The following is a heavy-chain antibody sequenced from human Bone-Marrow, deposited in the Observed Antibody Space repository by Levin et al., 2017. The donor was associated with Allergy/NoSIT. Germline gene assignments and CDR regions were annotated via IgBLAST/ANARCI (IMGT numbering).Heavy chain of an antibody. CDR3: AHRCSNTDCRGASGWPFDF. CDR1: GFSLSTSGVA. Sequence: SGPTLVKPTQTLTLTCTVSGFSLSTSGVAVAWIRQPPGKALEWLGLIFWDDETRYSSSLKSRLTITKDTFRNQVVLTMTNMDPEDTATYHCAHRCSNTDCRGASGWPFDFWGQGTLVTVSS. V-gene: IGHV2-5*02. D-gene: IGHD2-2*01. CDR2: IFWDDET. J-gene: IGHJ4*02.